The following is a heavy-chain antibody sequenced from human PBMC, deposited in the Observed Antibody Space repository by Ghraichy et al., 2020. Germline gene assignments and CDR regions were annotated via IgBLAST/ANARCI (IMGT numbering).Heavy chain of an antibody. D-gene: IGHD3-10*01. J-gene: IGHJ6*03. CDR3: ARGDGSGPFDQYYYYMDV. V-gene: IGHV4-59*01. CDR2: IYYSGST. CDR1: GGSISSYY. Sequence: SETLSLTCTVSGGSISSYYWSWIRQPPGKGLEWIGYIYYSGSTNYNPSLKSRVTISVDTSKNQFSLKLSSVTASDTAVYYCARGDGSGPFDQYYYYMDVWGKGTTVTVSS.